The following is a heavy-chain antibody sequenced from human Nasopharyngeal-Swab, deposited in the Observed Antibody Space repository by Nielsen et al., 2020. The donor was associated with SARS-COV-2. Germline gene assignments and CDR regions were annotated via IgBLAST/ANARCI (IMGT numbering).Heavy chain of an antibody. CDR3: ARGSPRSGYSYGSSHWFDP. J-gene: IGHJ5*02. D-gene: IGHD5-18*01. V-gene: IGHV4-59*12. Sequence: WIRQPPGKGLEWIGYIYYSGSTNYNPSLKSRVTISVDTSKNQFSLKLSSVTAADTAVYYCARGSPRSGYSYGSSHWFDPWGQGTLVTAPQ. CDR2: IYYSGST.